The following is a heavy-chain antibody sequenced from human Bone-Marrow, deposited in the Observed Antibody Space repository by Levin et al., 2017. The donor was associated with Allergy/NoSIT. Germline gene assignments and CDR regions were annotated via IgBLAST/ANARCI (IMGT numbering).Heavy chain of an antibody. CDR3: ARGRGYCSGGSCYLRLYWYFDL. J-gene: IGHJ2*01. V-gene: IGHV4-34*01. CDR2: INHSGST. Sequence: SETLSLTCAVYGGSFSGYYWSWIRQPPGKGLEWIGEINHSGSTNYNPSLKSRVTISVDTSKNQFSLKLSSVTAADTAVYYCARGRGYCSGGSCYLRLYWYFDLWGRGTLVTVSS. CDR1: GGSFSGYY. D-gene: IGHD2-15*01.